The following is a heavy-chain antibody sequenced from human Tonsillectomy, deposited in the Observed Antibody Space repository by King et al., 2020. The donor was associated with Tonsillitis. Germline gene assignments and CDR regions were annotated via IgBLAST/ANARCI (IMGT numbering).Heavy chain of an antibody. V-gene: IGHV4-39*01. CDR3: ARHYFSFWRVYYTRLHWFAP. CDR1: GDSISSDSYY. J-gene: IGHJ5*02. D-gene: IGHD3-3*01. Sequence: QLQESGPGLVKPSETLSLTCTVSGDSISSDSYYWGWIRQHPGKGLEWIGSVYVSGTTDYNPSLKSRVTISVDTSKNQFSLRLSSVTAADTAVYYCARHYFSFWRVYYTRLHWFAPWGQGTPVTVSS. CDR2: VYVSGTT.